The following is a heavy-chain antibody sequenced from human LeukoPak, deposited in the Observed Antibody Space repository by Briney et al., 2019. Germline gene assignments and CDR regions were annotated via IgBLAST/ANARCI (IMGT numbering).Heavy chain of an antibody. CDR3: ARESVAGISFDY. CDR2: ISSTDSYI. Sequence: GGSLRLSCAASGFTFSSYSMNWVRQAPGKGLEGVSTISSTDSYIYYADSVKGRFAISRDNAKSSLYLQVNSLRAEDTAVYFCARESVAGISFDYWGQGTLVTVSS. V-gene: IGHV3-21*01. D-gene: IGHD6-19*01. CDR1: GFTFSSYS. J-gene: IGHJ4*02.